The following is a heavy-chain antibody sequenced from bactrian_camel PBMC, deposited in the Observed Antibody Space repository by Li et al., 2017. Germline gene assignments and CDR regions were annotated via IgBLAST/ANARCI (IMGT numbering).Heavy chain of an antibody. J-gene: IGHJ4*01. CDR2: IDSDDMP. V-gene: IGHV3S26*01. D-gene: IGHD6*01. CDR1: GYTFNTWC. Sequence: HVQLVESGGGSVQAGGSLKLSCAASGYTFNTWCLAWFRQAPGTERGGVAAIDSDDMPRYADSVKGRFTIDIDNAKNTLYLQMSSLKPEDTAMYYCAASQPPTYAGSWYQPTTYKFWGHGTQVTVS. CDR3: AASQPPTYAGSWYQPTTYKF.